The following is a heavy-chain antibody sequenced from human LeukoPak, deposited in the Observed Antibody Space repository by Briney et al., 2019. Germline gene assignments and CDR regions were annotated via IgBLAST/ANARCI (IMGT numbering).Heavy chain of an antibody. V-gene: IGHV3-30*03. J-gene: IGHJ4*02. D-gene: IGHD3-10*01. Sequence: GWSLRLSCAASGFSFSTYGVHWVRQAPGKGLEWVALISPDGSNEYYADSVKGRFTISRDNSKTTVYLQMNSLRADDTSVYYCARDSSYSFDYWGQGTLVTVSS. CDR3: ARDSSYSFDY. CDR1: GFSFSTYG. CDR2: ISPDGSNE.